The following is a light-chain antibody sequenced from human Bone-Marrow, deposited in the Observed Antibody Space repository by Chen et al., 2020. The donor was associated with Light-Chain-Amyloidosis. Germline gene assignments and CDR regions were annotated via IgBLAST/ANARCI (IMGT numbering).Light chain of an antibody. Sequence: SDVLTQPPSVSVSPGQTARITCSGDDLPTKYAYWYQQKPGQAPVLVIHRDTERPSGISERFSGSSSGTTATLTISGVQEEDEADYHCQSADSSGTYEVIFGGGTKLTVL. CDR2: RDT. V-gene: IGLV3-25*03. J-gene: IGLJ2*01. CDR3: QSADSSGTYEVI. CDR1: DLPTKY.